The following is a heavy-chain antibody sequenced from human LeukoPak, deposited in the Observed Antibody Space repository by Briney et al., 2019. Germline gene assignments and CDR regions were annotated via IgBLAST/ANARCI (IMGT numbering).Heavy chain of an antibody. Sequence: SETLSLTCTVSGGSISSYYWSWIRQPPGKGLEWIGEINHSGSTNYNPSLKSRVTISVDTSKNQFSLKLSSVTAADTAVYYCVGDQRVFDYWGQGTLVTVSS. CDR2: INHSGST. CDR1: GGSISSYY. D-gene: IGHD4-17*01. CDR3: VGDQRVFDY. V-gene: IGHV4-34*01. J-gene: IGHJ4*02.